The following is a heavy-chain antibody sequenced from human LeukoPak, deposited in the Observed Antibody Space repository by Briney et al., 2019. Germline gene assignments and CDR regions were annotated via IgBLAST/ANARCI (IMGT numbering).Heavy chain of an antibody. CDR3: AKGGDGYGRIFDY. CDR1: GFTSDDYA. D-gene: IGHD5-24*01. V-gene: IGHV3-9*02. Sequence: GGSLRLSCAASGFTSDDYAMHWVRQAPGKGLEWVSGISWNSGSIGYADSVKGRFTISRDNAKNSLYLQMNSLRAEDTALYYCAKGGDGYGRIFDYWGQGTLVTVSS. CDR2: ISWNSGSI. J-gene: IGHJ4*02.